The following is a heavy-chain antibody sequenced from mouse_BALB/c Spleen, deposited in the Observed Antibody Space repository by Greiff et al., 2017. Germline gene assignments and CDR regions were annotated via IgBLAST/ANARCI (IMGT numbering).Heavy chain of an antibody. CDR3: ARWVYWYFDV. Sequence: EVKLMESGGGLVKPGGSRKLSCAASGFTFSSFGMHWVRQAPEKGLEWVAYISSGSSTIYYADTVKGRFTISRDNPKNTLFLQMTSLRSEDTAMYYCARWVYWYFDVWGAGTTVTVSS. CDR1: GFTFSSFG. CDR2: ISSGSSTI. V-gene: IGHV5-17*02. J-gene: IGHJ1*01.